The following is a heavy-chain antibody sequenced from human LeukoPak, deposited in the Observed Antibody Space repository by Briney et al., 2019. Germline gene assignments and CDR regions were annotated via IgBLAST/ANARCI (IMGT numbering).Heavy chain of an antibody. J-gene: IGHJ6*03. CDR2: ISAYNGNT. D-gene: IGHD4-11*01. Sequence: ASVKVSCKASGYTFTSSGVGWVRQAPGQGLEWMGWISAYNGNTNYAQNLQGRVTITTDTSTNTAYMQLRSLRSDDTALYYCARVTKSYYYYDYMDVWGNGTTVTVSS. V-gene: IGHV1-18*01. CDR1: GYTFTSSG. CDR3: ARVTKSYYYYDYMDV.